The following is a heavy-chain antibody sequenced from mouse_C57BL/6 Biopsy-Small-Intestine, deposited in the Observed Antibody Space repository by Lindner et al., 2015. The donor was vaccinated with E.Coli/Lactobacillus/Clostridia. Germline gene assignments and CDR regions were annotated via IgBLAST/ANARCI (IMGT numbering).Heavy chain of an antibody. CDR2: INIATGRT. Sequence: SVKVSCKASGYTFTMYAMHWVRQAPGQSLEWLGWINIATGRTRYSEKFQDRLIITRDTSASTTYMELSSLTSEDTAIYYCARRNEAFDFWGQGTKVTVSS. V-gene: IGHV1-84*02. J-gene: IGHJ3*01. D-gene: IGHD3-2*02. CDR1: GYTFTMYA. CDR3: ARRNEAFDF.